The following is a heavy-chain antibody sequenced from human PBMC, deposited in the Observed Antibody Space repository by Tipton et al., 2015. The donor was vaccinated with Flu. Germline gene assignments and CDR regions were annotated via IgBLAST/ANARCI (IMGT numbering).Heavy chain of an antibody. CDR1: GGSFSGYY. Sequence: TLSLTCAVYGGSFSGYYWSWIRQPPGKGLEWIGEINHSGSTNYNPSLKSRVTISVDTSKNQFSLKLSSVTAADTAVYYCARGPGGYGVVAATRYYYYGMDVWGQGTTVTVSS. V-gene: IGHV4-34*01. D-gene: IGHD2-15*01. CDR2: INHSGST. J-gene: IGHJ6*02. CDR3: ARGPGGYGVVAATRYYYYGMDV.